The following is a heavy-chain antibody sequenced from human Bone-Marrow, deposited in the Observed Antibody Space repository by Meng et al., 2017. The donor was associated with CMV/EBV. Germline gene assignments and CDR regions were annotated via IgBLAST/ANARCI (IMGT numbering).Heavy chain of an antibody. CDR2: IKSKTDGGTT. J-gene: IGHJ4*02. D-gene: IGHD3-3*01. V-gene: IGHV3-15*01. CDR1: GFSFSNYA. CDR3: TTGYITIFGVVIRHTDY. Sequence: GESLKISCAVSGFSFSNYALSWVRQAPGKGLEWVGRIKSKTDGGTTDYAAPVKGRFTISRDDSKNTLYLQMNSLKTEDTAVYYCTTGYITIFGVVIRHTDYWGQGTLVTVSS.